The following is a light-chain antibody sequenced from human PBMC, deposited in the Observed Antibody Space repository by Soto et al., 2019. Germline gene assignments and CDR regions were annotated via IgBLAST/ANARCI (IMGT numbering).Light chain of an antibody. J-gene: IGKJ5*01. V-gene: IGKV3D-20*02. CDR1: QSVSSSF. Sequence: EIVLTQSPGTLSLSPGERATLSCRASQSVSSSFLAWYQQKPGQAPRLLIYGASSRATGIPDRFSGSGSGTDFTITINSLGPEEEADDSSPRRSGWFSFAHGTRVEIK. CDR2: GAS. CDR3: PRRSGWFS.